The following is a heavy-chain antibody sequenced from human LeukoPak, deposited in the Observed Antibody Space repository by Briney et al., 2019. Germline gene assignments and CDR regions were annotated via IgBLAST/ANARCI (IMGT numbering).Heavy chain of an antibody. Sequence: SETLSLTCTVSGGSISSGGYYWSWIRQHPGKGLEWIGYIYYRGGTYYNPSLKSRVSISVDTSKNQFSLNLSSVTAPDTAVYYCARSSGARGDVWGQGTLVTVSS. CDR1: GGSISSGGYY. D-gene: IGHD2-15*01. V-gene: IGHV4-31*03. CDR3: ARSSGARGDV. CDR2: IYYRGGT. J-gene: IGHJ4*02.